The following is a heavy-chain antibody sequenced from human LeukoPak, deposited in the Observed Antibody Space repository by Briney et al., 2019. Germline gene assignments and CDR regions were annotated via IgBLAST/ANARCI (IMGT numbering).Heavy chain of an antibody. CDR3: AKDREGSRFGELLYGYYFDY. CDR2: ISGSGGST. CDR1: GLTFSSYA. D-gene: IGHD3-10*01. Sequence: GGSLRLSCAASGLTFSSYAMSWVRQAPGKGLEWVSAISGSGGSTYYADSVKGRFTISRDNSKNTLYLQMNSLRAEDTAVYYCAKDREGSRFGELLYGYYFDYWGQGTLVTVSS. J-gene: IGHJ4*02. V-gene: IGHV3-23*01.